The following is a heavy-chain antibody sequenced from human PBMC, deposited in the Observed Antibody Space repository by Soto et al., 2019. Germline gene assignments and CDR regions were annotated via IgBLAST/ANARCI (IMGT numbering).Heavy chain of an antibody. CDR1: GYSFTSYW. Sequence: PGESLKISCKGSGYSFTSYWIGWVRQMPGKGLEWMGIIYPGDSDTRYSPSFQGQVTISADKSISTSYLQWSSLKASDTAMYYCARQVVEQQLDYYYYGMDVWGRGTTVTVSS. J-gene: IGHJ6*02. V-gene: IGHV5-51*01. D-gene: IGHD6-13*01. CDR3: ARQVVEQQLDYYYYGMDV. CDR2: IYPGDSDT.